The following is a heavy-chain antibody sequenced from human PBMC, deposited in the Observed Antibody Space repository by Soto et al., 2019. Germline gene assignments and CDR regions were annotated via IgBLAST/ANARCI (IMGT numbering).Heavy chain of an antibody. CDR2: ISAYSGNT. D-gene: IGHD3-16*01. CDR3: AMVDNYVTPTPQDV. Sequence: QVQLVQTGDEVRKPGSSVKVSCKASGYIFVNYWIAWVRQAPGQGLEWMGWISAYSGNTHYASKVQGRLTMTTDTSTSTAYMVLGSLTSDATAVYYCAMVDNYVTPTPQDVWGQGTTVTVSS. J-gene: IGHJ6*02. CDR1: GYIFVNYW. V-gene: IGHV1-18*01.